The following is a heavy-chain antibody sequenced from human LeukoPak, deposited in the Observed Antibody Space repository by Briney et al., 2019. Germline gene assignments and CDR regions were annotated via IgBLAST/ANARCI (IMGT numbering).Heavy chain of an antibody. Sequence: ASVKVSCKASGYTFTSYGISWVRQAPGQGLEWMGWISAYNGNTNYAQKLQGRVTMTTDTSTSTAYMELRSLRSDDTAVYYCARTVLAPTTVYCNDFDYWGQGTLVTVSS. CDR1: GYTFTSYG. CDR3: ARTVLAPTTVYCNDFDY. V-gene: IGHV1-18*01. J-gene: IGHJ4*02. CDR2: ISAYNGNT. D-gene: IGHD4-17*01.